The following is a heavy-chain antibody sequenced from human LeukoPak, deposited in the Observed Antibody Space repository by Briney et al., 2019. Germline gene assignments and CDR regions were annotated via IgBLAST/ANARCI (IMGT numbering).Heavy chain of an antibody. Sequence: GESLKISCKGSGYSFTTYWIGWVRQMPGRGLECMGTIFFGDSTTTYSPSFQGQVSISADKSISTAYLQWSSLKASDTAIYYCARIVWFGDLYDKYYFDYWGQGTLVTVSS. CDR3: ARIVWFGDLYDKYYFDY. J-gene: IGHJ4*02. CDR2: IFFGDSTT. V-gene: IGHV5-51*01. CDR1: GYSFTTYW. D-gene: IGHD3-10*01.